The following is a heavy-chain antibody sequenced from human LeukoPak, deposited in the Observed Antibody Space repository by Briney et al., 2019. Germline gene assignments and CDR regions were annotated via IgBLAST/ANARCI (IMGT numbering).Heavy chain of an antibody. Sequence: GASVKVSCTASGYTFTSYDINWVRQATGQGLEWMGWMNPNSGNTGYAQKFQGRVTMTRNTSISTAYMELSSLRSEDTAVYYCARGGAYDILTGYYRWSSPGRHYYYGMDVWGQGTTVTVSS. V-gene: IGHV1-8*01. CDR3: ARGGAYDILTGYYRWSSPGRHYYYGMDV. CDR2: MNPNSGNT. D-gene: IGHD3-9*01. J-gene: IGHJ6*02. CDR1: GYTFTSYD.